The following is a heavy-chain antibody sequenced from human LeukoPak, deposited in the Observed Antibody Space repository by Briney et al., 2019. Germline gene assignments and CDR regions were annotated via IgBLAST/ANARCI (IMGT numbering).Heavy chain of an antibody. CDR2: IIPIFGTA. D-gene: IGHD3-22*01. CDR3: ARESYDSSGYYPPDY. J-gene: IGHJ4*02. V-gene: IGHV1-69*13. Sequence: GASVTVSCKASGGTFSSYAISWVRQAPGQGLEWMGGIIPIFGTANYAQKFQGRVTITADESTSTAYMELSSLRSEDTAVYYCARESYDSSGYYPPDYWGQGTLVTVSS. CDR1: GGTFSSYA.